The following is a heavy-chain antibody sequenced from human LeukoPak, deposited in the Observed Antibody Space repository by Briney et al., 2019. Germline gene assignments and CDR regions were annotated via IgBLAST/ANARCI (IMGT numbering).Heavy chain of an antibody. CDR3: AARLGGWELLWPPLDY. CDR2: INHSGST. J-gene: IGHJ4*02. D-gene: IGHD1-26*01. V-gene: IGHV4-34*01. CDR1: GGSFSGYY. Sequence: SETLSLTCAVYGGSFSGYYWSWIRQPPGKGLEWIGEINHSGSTNYNPSLKSRVTISVDTSRNQFSLKLSSVTAADTAVYYCAARLGGWELLWPPLDYWGQGTLVTVSS.